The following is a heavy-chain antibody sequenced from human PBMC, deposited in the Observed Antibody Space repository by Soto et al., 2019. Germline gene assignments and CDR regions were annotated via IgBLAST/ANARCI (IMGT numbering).Heavy chain of an antibody. J-gene: IGHJ4*02. D-gene: IGHD3-22*01. CDR1: GGSFSGYY. CDR3: ARGHYDSSPGGFDY. Sequence: QVQLQQWGAGLLKPSETLSLTCAVYGGSFSGYYWSWIRQPPGKGLEWIGEINHSGSTNYNASLKSRVTISVDTSKNQFSLKLSSVTAADTAVYYCARGHYDSSPGGFDYWGQGTLVTVSS. V-gene: IGHV4-34*01. CDR2: INHSGST.